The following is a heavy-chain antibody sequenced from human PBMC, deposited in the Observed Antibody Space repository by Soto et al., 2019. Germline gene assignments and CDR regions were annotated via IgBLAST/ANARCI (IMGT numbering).Heavy chain of an antibody. CDR1: GYTFTSYD. J-gene: IGHJ4*02. V-gene: IGHV1-8*01. CDR2: MNPNSGNT. Sequence: ASVKVSCKASGYTFTSYDINWVRQATGQGLEWMGWMNPNSGNTGYAQRFQGRVTMTRNTSISTAYMELSSLRSEDTAVYYCARGYSSGWYFDYWGQGALVTVSS. D-gene: IGHD6-19*01. CDR3: ARGYSSGWYFDY.